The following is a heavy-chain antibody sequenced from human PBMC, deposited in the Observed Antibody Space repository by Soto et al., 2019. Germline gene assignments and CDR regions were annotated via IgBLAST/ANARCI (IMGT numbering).Heavy chain of an antibody. J-gene: IGHJ6*02. D-gene: IGHD4-17*01. CDR1: GFSLSKYS. Sequence: PGGSLRLSCAVSGFSLSKYSMNWVRQAPGKGLEWVANTKRDASETYYADSVKGRFTISRDNTKNSLYLQMNSLRVEDTAVYYCARPPVKGIHVWGQGTTVTVSS. CDR2: TKRDASET. CDR3: ARPPVKGIHV. V-gene: IGHV3-7*01.